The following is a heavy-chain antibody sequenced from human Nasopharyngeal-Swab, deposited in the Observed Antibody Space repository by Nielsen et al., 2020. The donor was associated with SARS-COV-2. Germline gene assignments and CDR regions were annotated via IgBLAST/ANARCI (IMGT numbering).Heavy chain of an antibody. Sequence: ASVKVSCKASGYTFTSYSMYWVRQAPGQGLEWMGVIFPSGGSTTYAQKFQGRFTMTRDTSTSTVYMELSSLRSEDTAVYYCARDGPGFIVPAGMDVWGQGTKVTVSS. CDR2: IFPSGGST. V-gene: IGHV1-46*01. D-gene: IGHD2-2*01. CDR1: GYTFTSYS. J-gene: IGHJ6*02. CDR3: ARDGPGFIVPAGMDV.